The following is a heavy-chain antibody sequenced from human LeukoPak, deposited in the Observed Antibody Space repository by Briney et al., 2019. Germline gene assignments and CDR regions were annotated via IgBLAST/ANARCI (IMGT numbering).Heavy chain of an antibody. CDR2: IYYSGST. D-gene: IGHD1-26*01. CDR3: ARHDRWELLGVSYFDY. J-gene: IGHJ4*02. CDR1: GGSISSYY. V-gene: IGHV4-59*08. Sequence: SESLSLTCTVSGGSISSYYWSWIRQPPGKGLEWIGYIYYSGSTNYNPSLKSRVTISVDTPKNQFSLKLSSVTAADTAVYYCARHDRWELLGVSYFDYWGQGTLVTVSS.